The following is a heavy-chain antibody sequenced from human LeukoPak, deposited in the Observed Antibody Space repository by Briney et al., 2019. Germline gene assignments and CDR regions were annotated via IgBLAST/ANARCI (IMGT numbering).Heavy chain of an antibody. CDR2: ISGSGGRT. V-gene: IGHV3-23*01. D-gene: IGHD3-22*01. CDR3: AKRVNDDSRGSYFDS. Sequence: GGSLRLSCAASGFTFSIYAMNWVRQAPGKGLEWVSDISGSGGRTYYADAVKGRFTISRDNSKNTLYLQMNSLRAEDTALYYCAKRVNDDSRGSYFDSWGQGTLVTVSS. CDR1: GFTFSIYA. J-gene: IGHJ4*02.